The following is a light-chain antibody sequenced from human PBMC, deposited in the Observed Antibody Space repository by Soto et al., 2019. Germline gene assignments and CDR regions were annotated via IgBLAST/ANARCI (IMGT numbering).Light chain of an antibody. CDR3: QQRRDWPRT. J-gene: IGKJ2*01. CDR2: DAS. V-gene: IGKV3-11*01. CDR1: QSISSY. Sequence: EIVLTQSLATLSLSPGERATLSCRASQSISSYLAWYQRKPPQAPRLLFYDASITAAGIPARFSASGSGTDFYLTISCLESEDLAVYYCQQRRDWPRTFGRGTKLEIK.